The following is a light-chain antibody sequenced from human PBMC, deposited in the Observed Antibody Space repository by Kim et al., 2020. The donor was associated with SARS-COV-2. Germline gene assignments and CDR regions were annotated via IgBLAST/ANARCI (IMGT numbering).Light chain of an antibody. V-gene: IGLV3-19*01. CDR1: SLRSYY. CDR3: NSRDSSGNPLYV. Sequence: GQTVRITCQGESLRSYYASWYQQKPGQAPVLVIYGKNNRPSGIPDRFSGSSSGNTASLTITGAQAEDEADYYCNSRDSSGNPLYVFGTGTKVTVL. CDR2: GKN. J-gene: IGLJ1*01.